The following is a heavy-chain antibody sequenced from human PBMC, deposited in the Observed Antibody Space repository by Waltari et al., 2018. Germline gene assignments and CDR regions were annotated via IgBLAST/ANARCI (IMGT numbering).Heavy chain of an antibody. CDR2: STKAGDAT. Sequence: EVQLLESGGGLVQPGGSLRLSCEASGFRFSDFAMSWVRQAPGRGREWVAASTKAGDATDYADSGRGRLTVSRDNSKNTLYVQMNSLRAEDAAVYYCATYNLGFIYYRGLDVWGQGTTVTVSS. CDR3: ATYNLGFIYYRGLDV. J-gene: IGHJ6*02. V-gene: IGHV3-23*01. CDR1: GFRFSDFA. D-gene: IGHD1-1*01.